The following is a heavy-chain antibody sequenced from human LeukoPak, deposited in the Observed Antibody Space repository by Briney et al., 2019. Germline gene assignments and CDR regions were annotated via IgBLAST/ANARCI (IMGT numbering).Heavy chain of an antibody. D-gene: IGHD2-2*01. CDR1: GFTFASYG. CDR2: ITTNGDRT. J-gene: IGHJ4*02. V-gene: IGHV3-23*01. CDR3: AKRPDCSTTNCFRFEY. Sequence: GGSLRLSCAASGFTFASYGMSWVRQAPGKGLEWVSFITTNGDRTSYADSVEGRFTISRDNPRNTLYMQMNSLRDEDTAVYYCAKRPDCSTTNCFRFEYWGQGTLVTVSS.